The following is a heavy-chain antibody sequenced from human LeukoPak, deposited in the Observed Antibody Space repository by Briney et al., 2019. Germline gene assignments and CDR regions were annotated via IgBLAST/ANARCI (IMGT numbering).Heavy chain of an antibody. V-gene: IGHV1-2*02. CDR2: INPNSGGT. CDR3: ARGIRYFDWLSGLPDY. J-gene: IGHJ4*02. D-gene: IGHD3-9*01. CDR1: GYTFTGYY. Sequence: ASVKVSCKXSGYTFTGYYMHWVRQAPGQGLEWMGWINPNSGGTNYAQKFQGRVTMTRDTSISTAYMELSRLRSDDTAVYYCARGIRYFDWLSGLPDYWGQGTLVTVSS.